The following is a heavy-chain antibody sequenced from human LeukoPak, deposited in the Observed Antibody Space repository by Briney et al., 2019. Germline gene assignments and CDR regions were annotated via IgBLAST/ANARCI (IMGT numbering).Heavy chain of an antibody. Sequence: SETLSLTCNVSDGSISSYYWTWIPQPPGEGLEWIGYIYYSGSTNYNPSLKSRVTMSVDTSKSQFSLNLSSVTAADTAVYYCARLDSSAYTIDYWGQGTLVTVSS. CDR2: IYYSGST. CDR1: DGSISSYY. D-gene: IGHD6-19*01. CDR3: ARLDSSAYTIDY. J-gene: IGHJ4*02. V-gene: IGHV4-59*01.